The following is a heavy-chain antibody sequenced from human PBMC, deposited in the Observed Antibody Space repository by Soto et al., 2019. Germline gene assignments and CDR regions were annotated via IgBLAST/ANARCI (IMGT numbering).Heavy chain of an antibody. J-gene: IGHJ4*02. D-gene: IGHD2-15*01. CDR3: ARDKGRSPLDY. CDR2: INPTGDGT. Sequence: ASVKAASKASGSHFTSYDVHCVRQSPGQGLEWVGLINPTGDGTSYAQKLQGRVTMTRDTSVTTVYMKLNSLRAEDTAVYYCARDKGRSPLDYWGQGTLVTVSS. CDR1: GSHFTSYD. V-gene: IGHV1-46*01.